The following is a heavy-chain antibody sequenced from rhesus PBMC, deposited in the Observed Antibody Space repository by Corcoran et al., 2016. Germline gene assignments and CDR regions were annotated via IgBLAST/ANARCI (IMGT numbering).Heavy chain of an antibody. CDR2: IYGSGGST. Sequence: QVQLQESGPGLVKPSATLSLTCAGTGGSISGYYGSWTRQTPGKGLGANGRIDGSGRIYGSGGSTNYNPTLKSRVTISTDTAKKQFSRKLRSVTAADTAVYYCAILPWVTIMFGGFDVWGPGVLVTVSS. D-gene: IGHD3-34*01. V-gene: IGHV4-160*01. CDR1: GGSISGYY. J-gene: IGHJ5-1*01. CDR3: AILPWVTIMFGGFDV.